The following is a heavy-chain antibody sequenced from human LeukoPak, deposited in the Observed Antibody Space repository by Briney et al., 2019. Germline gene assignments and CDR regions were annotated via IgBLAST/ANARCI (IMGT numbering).Heavy chain of an antibody. J-gene: IGHJ4*02. Sequence: ASVKVSCKASGYTFTGYYMHWVRQAPGQGLEWMGWINPNSGGTNYAQKFQGRVTMTRDTSISTAYMELSRLRSDDTAVYYCAREGVDYYDSSGYTNWGQGTLVNVPS. CDR1: GYTFTGYY. CDR3: AREGVDYYDSSGYTN. CDR2: INPNSGGT. D-gene: IGHD3-22*01. V-gene: IGHV1-2*02.